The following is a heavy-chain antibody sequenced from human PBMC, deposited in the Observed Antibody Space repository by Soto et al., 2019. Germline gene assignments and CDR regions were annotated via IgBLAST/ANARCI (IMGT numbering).Heavy chain of an antibody. V-gene: IGHV3-23*01. CDR2: ISGSGDST. CDR1: GFSFSTYA. J-gene: IGHJ3*02. Sequence: GGSLRLSCAASGFSFSTYAMSWVRQAPGKGLEWVSAISGSGDSTFYADSVKGRFTISRDNSISTLYLQMKRLRTEDTAVYYCARNRRYGVFDAYDIRAQGATVTVSS. D-gene: IGHD4-17*01. CDR3: ARNRRYGVFDAYDI.